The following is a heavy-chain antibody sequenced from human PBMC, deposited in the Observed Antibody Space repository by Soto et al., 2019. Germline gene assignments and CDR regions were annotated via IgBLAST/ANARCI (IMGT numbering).Heavy chain of an antibody. D-gene: IGHD3-9*01. CDR1: GFTFSSYG. J-gene: IGHJ4*02. Sequence: PGGSLRLSCAASGFTFSSYGMHWVRQAPGKGLEWVAVIWYDGSNKYYADSVKGRFTISRDNSKNTLYLQMNSLRAEDTAVYYCARGVGILTGYTDFDYWGQGTLVTVSS. CDR3: ARGVGILTGYTDFDY. CDR2: IWYDGSNK. V-gene: IGHV3-33*01.